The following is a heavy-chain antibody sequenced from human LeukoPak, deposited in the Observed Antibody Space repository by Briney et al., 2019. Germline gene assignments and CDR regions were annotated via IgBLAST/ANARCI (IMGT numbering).Heavy chain of an antibody. CDR3: ARGMGLYYDSSGYYGILGY. V-gene: IGHV1-69*05. CDR1: GGTFSNYT. D-gene: IGHD3-22*01. Sequence: ASVKVSCKASGGTFSNYTINWVRQAPGQGLEWMGRIIPIFGTTNYAQKFQGRVTITTDESTSTAYMELSSLRSEDTAVYYCARGMGLYYDSSGYYGILGYWGQGTLVTVSS. CDR2: IIPIFGTT. J-gene: IGHJ4*02.